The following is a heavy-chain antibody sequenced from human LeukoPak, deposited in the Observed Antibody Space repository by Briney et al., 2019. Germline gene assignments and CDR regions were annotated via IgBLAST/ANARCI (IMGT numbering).Heavy chain of an antibody. CDR2: INPSGGST. V-gene: IGHV1-46*03. J-gene: IGHJ2*01. CDR3: ARGVGPPAYCGGDCFSGYFDL. CDR1: GYTFTGYY. D-gene: IGHD2-21*01. Sequence: ASVKVSCEASGYTFTGYYMHWVRQAPGQGLEWMGIINPSGGSTSYAQKFQGRVTMTRDTSTSTVYMELSSLRSEDTAVYYCARGVGPPAYCGGDCFSGYFDLWGRGTLVTVSS.